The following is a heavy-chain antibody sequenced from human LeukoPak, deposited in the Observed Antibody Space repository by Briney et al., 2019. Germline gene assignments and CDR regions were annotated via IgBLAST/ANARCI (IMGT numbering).Heavy chain of an antibody. D-gene: IGHD3-9*01. V-gene: IGHV3-21*01. Sequence: GGSLRLSCASSGFTSRRYDMNWVRQAPGKGLEWVSFISSSMISIHYADSVQGRFTISRDNARNVLYLQMNSLRAEDTAVYYCARVYDVLTGGFDHWGQGALVTVSS. CDR1: GFTSRRYD. CDR2: ISSSMISI. CDR3: ARVYDVLTGGFDH. J-gene: IGHJ4*02.